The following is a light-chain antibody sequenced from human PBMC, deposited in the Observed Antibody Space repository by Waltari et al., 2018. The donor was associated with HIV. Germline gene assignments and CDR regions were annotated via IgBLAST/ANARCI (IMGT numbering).Light chain of an antibody. V-gene: IGLV2-14*01. Sequence: QSALTQPASVSGSPGQSITISCPGTSSDVGGYNYVSWYQQPPGKAPKLMIYEVSNRPSRVFKRSAGSKSCNTASLTISGLQAEDESDDYCSSYTSSSTYVFGTGTKVTVL. CDR3: SSYTSSSTYV. CDR1: SSDVGGYNY. J-gene: IGLJ1*01. CDR2: EVS.